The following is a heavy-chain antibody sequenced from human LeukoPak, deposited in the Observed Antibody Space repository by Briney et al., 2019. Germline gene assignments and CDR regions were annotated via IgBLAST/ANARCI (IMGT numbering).Heavy chain of an antibody. Sequence: QPGGSLRLSCAASGFTFSSYGMHWVRQAPGKGLEWVAVISYDGSNKYYADSVKGRFTISRDNAKNTLYLQMNSLRAEDTAVYFCVSGSLQSGYNFDYWGQGALVTVSS. CDR2: ISYDGSNK. CDR3: VSGSLQSGYNFDY. V-gene: IGHV3-30*03. CDR1: GFTFSSYG. D-gene: IGHD3-3*01. J-gene: IGHJ4*02.